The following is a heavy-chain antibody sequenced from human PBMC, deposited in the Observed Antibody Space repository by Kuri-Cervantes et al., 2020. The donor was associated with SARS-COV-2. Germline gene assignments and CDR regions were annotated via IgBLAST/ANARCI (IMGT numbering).Heavy chain of an antibody. D-gene: IGHD1-1*01. CDR3: VKGQTGTTLSLDN. CDR1: GFQFDDYT. CDR2: ISWDGATT. J-gene: IGHJ4*02. V-gene: IGHV3-43*01. Sequence: GGSLRLSCAAPGFQFDDYTMHWVRQPPGKGLEWVSLISWDGATTYYADSVKGRFTISRDNSRNSLYLQMNVLRSEDTALYYCVKGQTGTTLSLDNWGQGTLVTVSS.